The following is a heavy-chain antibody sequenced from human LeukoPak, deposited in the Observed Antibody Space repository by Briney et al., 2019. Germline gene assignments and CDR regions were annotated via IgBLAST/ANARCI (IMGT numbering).Heavy chain of an antibody. CDR2: LTWNSDSL. V-gene: IGHV3-9*01. CDR1: GFTFDDYA. J-gene: IGHJ4*02. Sequence: GGSLRLSCVASGFTFDDYAMHWFRQTPGKGLEWVPGLTWNSDSLVYADSVKGRFTISRDNAKNSLYLQMNSLRPEDTALYYCAKDTTSFLRGLPNYWGQGTLVTVSS. CDR3: AKDTTSFLRGLPNY. D-gene: IGHD3-10*01.